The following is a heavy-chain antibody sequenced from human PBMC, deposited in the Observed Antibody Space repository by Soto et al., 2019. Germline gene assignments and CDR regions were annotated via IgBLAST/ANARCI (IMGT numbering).Heavy chain of an antibody. Sequence: QVQLQESGPGLVKPSQTLSLTCTVSGGSISSGDYYWSWIRQPPGKGLEWIGYIYYSGSTYYNPSLKSRVTIQVNTSKNKFSLKLSSVTAADTAVYYCARGYYDSSGYGEVFDPWGQGTLVTVSS. J-gene: IGHJ5*02. V-gene: IGHV4-30-4*08. CDR1: GGSISSGDYY. CDR3: ARGYYDSSGYGEVFDP. CDR2: IYYSGST. D-gene: IGHD3-22*01.